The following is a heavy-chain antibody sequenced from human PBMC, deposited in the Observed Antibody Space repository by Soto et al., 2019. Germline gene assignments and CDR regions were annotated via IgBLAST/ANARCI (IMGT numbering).Heavy chain of an antibody. CDR1: GFTFSSYA. Sequence: PVGSLRLSCAASGFTFSSYAMSWVRQAPGKGLEWVSAISGSGGSTYYADSVKGRFTISRDNSKNTLYLQMNSLRAEDTAVYYCAKEEGRGMIVVVITTIDCWGQGTLVTVSS. CDR2: ISGSGGST. V-gene: IGHV3-23*01. D-gene: IGHD3-22*01. J-gene: IGHJ4*02. CDR3: AKEEGRGMIVVVITTIDC.